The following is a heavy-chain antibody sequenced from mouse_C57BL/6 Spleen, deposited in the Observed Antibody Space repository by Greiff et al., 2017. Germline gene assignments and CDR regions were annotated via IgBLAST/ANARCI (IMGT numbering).Heavy chain of an antibody. J-gene: IGHJ3*01. CDR1: GYAFSSYW. V-gene: IGHV1-80*01. D-gene: IGHD3-2*02. CDR3: ARGVDSSGYTIAY. CDR2: IYPGDGDT. Sequence: QVQLQQSGAELVKPGASVKISCKASGYAFSSYWMNWVKQRPGKGLEWIGQIYPGDGDTNYNGKFKGKATLTADKSSSTAYMQLSSLTSEDSAVYFCARGVDSSGYTIAYWGQGTLVTVSA.